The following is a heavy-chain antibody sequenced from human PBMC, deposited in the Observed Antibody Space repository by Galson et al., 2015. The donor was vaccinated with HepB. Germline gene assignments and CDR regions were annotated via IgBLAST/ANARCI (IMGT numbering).Heavy chain of an antibody. V-gene: IGHV3-64*02. D-gene: IGHD2-2*01. CDR3: ARSYCSGNSCYLRNAFDV. CDR2: INANGGSA. CDR1: GATFRTYA. Sequence: CLRLSCAASGATFRTYAMYWVRQAPGKGLEYVSAINANGGSAYSADSVKGRFTISRDDSKNTLYLQMGSLRVEDMAVYYCARSYCSGNSCYLRNAFDVWGQGTMVTVSS. J-gene: IGHJ3*01.